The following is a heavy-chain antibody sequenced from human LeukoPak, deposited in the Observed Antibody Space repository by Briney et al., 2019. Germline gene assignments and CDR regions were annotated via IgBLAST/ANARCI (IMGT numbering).Heavy chain of an antibody. V-gene: IGHV3-7*01. J-gene: IGHJ4*02. CDR3: ASEIGDIIRGNSGWGYFDY. CDR1: GFTFSSYW. D-gene: IGHD6-19*01. CDR2: IKQDGSEK. Sequence: HPGGSLRLSCAASGFTFSSYWMSWVRQAPGKGLEWVANIKQDGSEKYYVDSVRGRFTISRDNAKNSLYLQMNSLRAEDTAVYYCASEIGDIIRGNSGWGYFDYWGQGTLVTVSS.